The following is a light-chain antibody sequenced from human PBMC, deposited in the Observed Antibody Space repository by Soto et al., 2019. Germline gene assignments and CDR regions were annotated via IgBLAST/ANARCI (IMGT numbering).Light chain of an antibody. CDR1: SSDAGNYNY. CDR3: SAYTTIRSLV. V-gene: IGLV2-14*01. Sequence: QSALTQPASVSGSPGQSITISCTGTSSDAGNYNYVSWYQLHPGKGPKLMIYEVNDRPSGVSNRFSGSKSGNTAYLTISGLQAEDEADYYCSAYTTIRSLVFGTGTKVTVL. CDR2: EVN. J-gene: IGLJ1*01.